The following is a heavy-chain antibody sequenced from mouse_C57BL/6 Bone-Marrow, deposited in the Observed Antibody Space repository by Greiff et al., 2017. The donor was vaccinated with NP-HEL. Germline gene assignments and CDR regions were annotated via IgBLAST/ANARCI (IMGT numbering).Heavy chain of an antibody. V-gene: IGHV1-64*01. Sequence: QVQLKQSGAELVKPGASVKLSCKASGYTFTSYWMHWVKKRPGQGLEWIGMIHPNSGSTNYNEKFKSKATLTVDKSSSTAYMQLSSLTSEDSAVYYCASTMPPTGFAYWGQGTLVTVSA. D-gene: IGHD2-1*01. J-gene: IGHJ3*01. CDR3: ASTMPPTGFAY. CDR1: GYTFTSYW. CDR2: IHPNSGST.